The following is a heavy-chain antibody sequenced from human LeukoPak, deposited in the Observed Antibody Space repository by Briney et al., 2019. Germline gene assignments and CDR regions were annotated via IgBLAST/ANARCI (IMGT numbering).Heavy chain of an antibody. CDR1: GYTFGTHW. Sequence: GASVKVSCKPSGYTFGTHWMHWVRQAPGQGLEWMAIINPSGDFRSYAQKFQGRVTATRDMSTRTVYMELSDLRPEDTALYYCARDYSGQWEQLTGWWIDPWGQGSLVTVSS. V-gene: IGHV1-46*01. CDR2: INPSGDFR. J-gene: IGHJ5*01. CDR3: ARDYSGQWEQLTGWWIDP. D-gene: IGHD1-26*01.